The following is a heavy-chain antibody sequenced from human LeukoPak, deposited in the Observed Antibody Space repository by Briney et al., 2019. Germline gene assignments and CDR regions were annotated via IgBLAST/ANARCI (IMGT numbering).Heavy chain of an antibody. V-gene: IGHV3-23*01. CDR2: ISGSGGST. Sequence: GGSLRLSCAASGFTFSSYAMSWVRQAPGKGLEWVSAISGSGGSTYYADSVKGRFTTSRDNSKNTLYLQMNSLRAEDTAVYYCAKFPYYDFWSGYYKVPYYYYGMDVWGQGTTVTVSS. CDR3: AKFPYYDFWSGYYKVPYYYYGMDV. J-gene: IGHJ6*02. D-gene: IGHD3-3*01. CDR1: GFTFSSYA.